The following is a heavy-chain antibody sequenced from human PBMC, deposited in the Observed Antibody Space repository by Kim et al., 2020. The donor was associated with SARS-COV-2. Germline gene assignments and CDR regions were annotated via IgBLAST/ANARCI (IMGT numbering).Heavy chain of an antibody. Sequence: GGSLRLSCAASGFTFSSYAMHWVRQAPGKGLEWVAVISYDGSNKYYADSVKGRFTISRDNSKNTLYLQMNSMRAEDTAVYYCARGWIGVSSHYYGMDGWG. V-gene: IGHV3-30*04. CDR1: GFTFSSYA. CDR3: ARGWIGVSSHYYGMDG. CDR2: ISYDGSNK. J-gene: IGHJ6*02. D-gene: IGHD3-10*01.